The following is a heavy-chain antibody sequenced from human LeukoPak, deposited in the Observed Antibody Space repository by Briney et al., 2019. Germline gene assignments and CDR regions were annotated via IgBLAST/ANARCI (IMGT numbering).Heavy chain of an antibody. CDR2: IYTSGST. D-gene: IGHD3-10*01. CDR3: ARDAYYYGSGSYDPNYYYYMDV. CDR1: GGSISSYY. V-gene: IGHV4-4*07. J-gene: IGHJ6*03. Sequence: PSETLSLTCTVSGGSISSYYWSWIRQPAGKGLEWIGRIYTSGSTNYNPSLKSRVTMSVDTSKNQFSLKLSSVTAADTAVYYRARDAYYYGSGSYDPNYYYYMDVWGKGTTVTVSS.